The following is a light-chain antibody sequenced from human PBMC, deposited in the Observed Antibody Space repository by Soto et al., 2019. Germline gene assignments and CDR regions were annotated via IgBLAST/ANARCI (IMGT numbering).Light chain of an antibody. CDR1: QSVSNY. V-gene: IGKV3-20*01. J-gene: IGKJ1*01. Sequence: EIVLTQSPGTLSLSPGERATLSCRASQSVSNYLAWYQQKPGQAPRLLIYGASRRATVIPDRFSCSGSGTDFSLTISRLEPEDFSVYYCQQYGWSPQTFGKETNVEIK. CDR3: QQYGWSPQT. CDR2: GAS.